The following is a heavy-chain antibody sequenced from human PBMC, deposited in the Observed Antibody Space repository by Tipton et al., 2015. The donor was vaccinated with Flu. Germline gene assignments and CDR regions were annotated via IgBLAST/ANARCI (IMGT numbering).Heavy chain of an antibody. J-gene: IGHJ4*02. CDR3: ARRAPNSGTFYFDY. CDR1: GGSINSYY. Sequence: TLSLTCTVSGGSINSYYWSWIRQPPGKGLEWTGYIYYSGSTTYNPSLKSRVTISVDTSKNQFSLKLSSVTAADTAIYYCARRAPNSGTFYFDYWGKGTLVTVSS. CDR2: IYYSGST. D-gene: IGHD1-26*01. V-gene: IGHV4-59*08.